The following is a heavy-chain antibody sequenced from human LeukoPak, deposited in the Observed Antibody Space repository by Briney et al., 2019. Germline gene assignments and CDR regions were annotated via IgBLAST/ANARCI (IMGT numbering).Heavy chain of an antibody. CDR2: ISSNGDRI. D-gene: IGHD4-17*01. CDR1: GFTFSSYA. J-gene: IGHJ4*02. V-gene: IGHV3-64D*09. CDR3: VKVRIPGTTVTGFDY. Sequence: GGSLRLSCSVSGFTFSSYAMYWVRQPPGKGREYVSAISSNGDRIYYADSVKGRFTISRDNSKNTVYLQMSSLRAGDTAVYYCVKVRIPGTTVTGFDYWGQGTLVTVSS.